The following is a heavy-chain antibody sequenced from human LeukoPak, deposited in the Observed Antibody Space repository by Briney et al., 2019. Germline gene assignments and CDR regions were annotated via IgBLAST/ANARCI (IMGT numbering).Heavy chain of an antibody. CDR3: ARVYYDILTGYYRGWGQDYYYGMDV. D-gene: IGHD3-9*01. J-gene: IGHJ6*02. Sequence: ASVKVSCKASGYTFTGYYMHWVRQAPGQGLEWMGWINPNSGGTNYAQKLQGRVTMTTDTSTSTAYMELRSLRSDDTAVYYCARVYYDILTGYYRGWGQDYYYGMDVWGQGTTVTVSS. CDR1: GYTFTGYY. V-gene: IGHV1-2*02. CDR2: INPNSGGT.